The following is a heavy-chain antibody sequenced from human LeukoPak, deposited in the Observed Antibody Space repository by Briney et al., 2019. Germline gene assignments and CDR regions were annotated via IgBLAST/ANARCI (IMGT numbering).Heavy chain of an antibody. CDR1: GGTFSSYA. J-gene: IGHJ3*02. D-gene: IGHD3-22*01. Sequence: SVKVSCKASGGTFSSYAISWVRQAPGQGLEWMGGIIPIFGTADYAQKFQGRVTITTDESTSTAYMELSSLRSEDTAVYYCARDLLNPDYYDSSGYSSGAFDIWGQGTMVTVSS. V-gene: IGHV1-69*05. CDR2: IIPIFGTA. CDR3: ARDLLNPDYYDSSGYSSGAFDI.